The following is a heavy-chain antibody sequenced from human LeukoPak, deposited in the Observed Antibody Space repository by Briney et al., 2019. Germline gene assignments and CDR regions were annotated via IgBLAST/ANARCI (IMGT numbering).Heavy chain of an antibody. CDR1: GFTFSSYG. J-gene: IGHJ6*03. V-gene: IGHV3-33*01. Sequence: PGGSLGLSCAASGFTFSSYGMHWVRQAPGKGLEWVAVIWFDGSNKYCADSVKGRFTISRDNSKNTLDLQMNSLRAEDTAVYYCARDGGYYSRTSCPASRMDVWGKGTTVTVSS. CDR3: ARDGGYYSRTSCPASRMDV. CDR2: IWFDGSNK. D-gene: IGHD2-2*03.